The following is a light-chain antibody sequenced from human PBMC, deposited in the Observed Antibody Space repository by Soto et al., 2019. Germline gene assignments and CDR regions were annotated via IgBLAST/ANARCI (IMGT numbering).Light chain of an antibody. CDR1: QDIHNY. CDR2: AAS. CDR3: QHYYNYPWT. J-gene: IGKJ1*01. Sequence: AVLLTQSPSSFSASTGDRATINCRASQDIHNYLAWYQQVPGKAPKLLLYAASILQTGVPSRFSGSGSGTDFTLTIDGLQSEDFATYFCQHYYNYPWTFGQGTTVE. V-gene: IGKV1-8*01.